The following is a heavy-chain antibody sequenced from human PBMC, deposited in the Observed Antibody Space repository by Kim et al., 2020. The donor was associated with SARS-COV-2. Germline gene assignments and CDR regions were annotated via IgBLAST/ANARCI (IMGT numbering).Heavy chain of an antibody. CDR3: TRPLREGDYGWGKDY. J-gene: IGHJ4*02. V-gene: IGHV3-73*01. D-gene: IGHD4-17*01. Sequence: ASVKGRFTISRDDSKNTAYLQMNSLKTEDTAVYYCTRPLREGDYGWGKDYWGQGTLVTVSS.